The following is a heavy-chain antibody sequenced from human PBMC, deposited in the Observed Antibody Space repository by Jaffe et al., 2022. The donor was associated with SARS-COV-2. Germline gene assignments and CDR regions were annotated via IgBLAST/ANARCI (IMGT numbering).Heavy chain of an antibody. V-gene: IGHV4-34*01. CDR2: INHSGST. D-gene: IGHD6-19*01. J-gene: IGHJ6*02. Sequence: QVQLQQWGARLLKPSETLSLTCAVYGGSFSGYYWSWIRQPPGKGLEWIGEINHSGSTNYNPSLKSRVTISVDTSKNQFSLKLTSVTAADTAVYYCARGRGSGGDYYYYGMDVWGQGTTVTVSS. CDR1: GGSFSGYY. CDR3: ARGRGSGGDYYYYGMDV.